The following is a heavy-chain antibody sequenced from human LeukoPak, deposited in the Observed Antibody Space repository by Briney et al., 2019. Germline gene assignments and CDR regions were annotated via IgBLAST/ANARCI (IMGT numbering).Heavy chain of an antibody. Sequence: GGSLRLSCAASGFTFSSYAMHWVRQAPGKGLEWVAVISYDGSNKYYADSVKGRFTISRDNSKNTLYLQMNSLRVEDTAVYYCAKDAFDIWGQGTMVTVSS. J-gene: IGHJ3*02. CDR3: AKDAFDI. CDR2: ISYDGSNK. CDR1: GFTFSSYA. V-gene: IGHV3-30*04.